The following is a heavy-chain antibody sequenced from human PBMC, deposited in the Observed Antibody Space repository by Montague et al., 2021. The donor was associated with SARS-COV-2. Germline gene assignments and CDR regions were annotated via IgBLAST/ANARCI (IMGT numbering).Heavy chain of an antibody. CDR3: ARDPRYSLSWSFDY. CDR2: TYYRSKWYY. V-gene: IGHV6-1*01. D-gene: IGHD6-13*01. CDR1: GDSVSSNTAA. Sequence: CAISGDSVSSNTAAWNWIRQSPSRGLEWLGRTYYRSKWYYDYAVSVKSRMTISPDTSKNQFPLQLSSVTPADRAVYYCARDPRYSLSWSFDYWGQGTLVTVSS. J-gene: IGHJ4*02.